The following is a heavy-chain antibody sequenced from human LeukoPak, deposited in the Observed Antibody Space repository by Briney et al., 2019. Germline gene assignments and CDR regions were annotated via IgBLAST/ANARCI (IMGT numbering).Heavy chain of an antibody. Sequence: QTGGSLRLSCAASGFTVSSNYMSWVRQAPGKGLEWVSVIYSGGSTYYADSVKGRFTISRDNSKNTLYLQMNSLRAEDTAVCYCARDATYYYGSGRYGMDVWGQGTTVTVSS. D-gene: IGHD3-10*01. CDR3: ARDATYYYGSGRYGMDV. J-gene: IGHJ6*02. CDR1: GFTVSSNY. CDR2: IYSGGST. V-gene: IGHV3-66*01.